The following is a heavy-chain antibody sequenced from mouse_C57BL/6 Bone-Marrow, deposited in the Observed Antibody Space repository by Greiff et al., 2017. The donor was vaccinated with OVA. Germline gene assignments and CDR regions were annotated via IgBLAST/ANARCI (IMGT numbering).Heavy chain of an antibody. V-gene: IGHV1-42*01. Sequence: EVMLVESGPELVKPGASVKISCKASGYSFTGYYMNWVKQSPEKSLECIGEINPSTGGTTYNQKFKAKATLTVDKSSSTAYMQLKSLTSEDSAVYYCARGGGGIYYGNPWFAYWGQGTLVTVSA. CDR1: GYSFTGYY. D-gene: IGHD2-1*01. J-gene: IGHJ3*01. CDR2: INPSTGGT. CDR3: ARGGGGIYYGNPWFAY.